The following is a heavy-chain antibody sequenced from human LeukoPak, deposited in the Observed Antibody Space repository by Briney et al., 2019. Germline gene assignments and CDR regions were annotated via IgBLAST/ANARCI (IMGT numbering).Heavy chain of an antibody. Sequence: GASVKVSCKASGYSFNSCSITWVRQAPGQGLEWMGWISGYNGNTKYAQKFQGRVTLTTDTSTSTAYMELTSLRSDDTAIYYCAGGLNWNYDLGWVAPWGQGTLVAVSS. CDR3: AGGLNWNYDLGWVAP. V-gene: IGHV1-18*01. D-gene: IGHD1-7*01. CDR1: GYSFNSCS. CDR2: ISGYNGNT. J-gene: IGHJ5*02.